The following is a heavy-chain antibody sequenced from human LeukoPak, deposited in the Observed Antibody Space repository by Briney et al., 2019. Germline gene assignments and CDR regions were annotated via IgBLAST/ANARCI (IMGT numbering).Heavy chain of an antibody. CDR1: GFTFSNYG. CDR2: ISASGGTI. V-gene: IGHV3-48*04. Sequence: PGGSLRLSCAASGFTFSNYGMHWVRQGPGKGLEWVSYISASGGTIYYTDSVKGRFTISRDDAEKSLYLQMNGLTADDTAVYYCARPPSITNPYYGLDVWGQGTTVTVSS. D-gene: IGHD3-3*01. J-gene: IGHJ6*02. CDR3: ARPPSITNPYYGLDV.